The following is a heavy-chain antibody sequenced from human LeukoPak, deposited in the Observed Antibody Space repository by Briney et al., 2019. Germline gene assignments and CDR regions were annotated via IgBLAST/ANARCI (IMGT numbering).Heavy chain of an antibody. CDR1: GFTVSSNY. J-gene: IGHJ5*02. D-gene: IGHD2-2*02. CDR3: AKDSCSSTSCYIGNWFDP. Sequence: GGSLRLSCAASGFTVSSNYMSWVRQAPGKGLEWVSAISGSGGSTYYADSVKGRFTISRGNSKNTLYLQMNSLRAEDTAVYYCAKDSCSSTSCYIGNWFDPWGQGTLVTVSS. V-gene: IGHV3-23*01. CDR2: ISGSGGST.